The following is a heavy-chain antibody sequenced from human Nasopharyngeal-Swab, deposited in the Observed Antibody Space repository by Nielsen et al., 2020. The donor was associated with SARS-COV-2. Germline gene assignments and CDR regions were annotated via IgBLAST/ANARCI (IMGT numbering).Heavy chain of an antibody. CDR2: TYYRSTWYN. Sequence: QTLSLTCAISGDRVSSKSASWNWIRPSPSRGLEWLGRTYYRSTWYNDYAVSVKRRMTIIPDTSKNHFSLQVNSVTHEDTAVYYCAGAGQGTKFDYWGQGTLVTVSS. J-gene: IGHJ4*02. V-gene: IGHV6-1*01. CDR3: AGAGQGTKFDY. D-gene: IGHD1-1*01. CDR1: GDRVSSKSAS.